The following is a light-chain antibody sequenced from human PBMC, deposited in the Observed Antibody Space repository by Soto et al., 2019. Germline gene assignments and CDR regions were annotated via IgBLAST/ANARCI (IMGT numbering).Light chain of an antibody. Sequence: QMSQSASSVSASVGDRVTITCRASQGIRNDLDWFQQKPGKAPKLLIYAASNLQSGVPARFSGSGSGTDFTLTISSLQPEDFATYYCLQKYFYPFTFGPGTKVDIK. V-gene: IGKV1-6*01. CDR2: AAS. CDR3: LQKYFYPFT. J-gene: IGKJ3*01. CDR1: QGIRND.